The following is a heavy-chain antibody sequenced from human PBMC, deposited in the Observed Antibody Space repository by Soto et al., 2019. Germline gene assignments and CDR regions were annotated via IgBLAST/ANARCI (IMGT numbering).Heavy chain of an antibody. Sequence: HPGGSLRLSCAASGFTFSSYAMHWVRQAPGKGLEWVAVISYDGSNKYYADSVKGRFSISRDNSKNTLYLQMNSLRAEDTAVYYCARHKRDLRFLEWSYYFDYWGQGT. CDR1: GFTFSSYA. CDR3: ARHKRDLRFLEWSYYFDY. J-gene: IGHJ4*02. V-gene: IGHV3-30-3*01. D-gene: IGHD3-3*01. CDR2: ISYDGSNK.